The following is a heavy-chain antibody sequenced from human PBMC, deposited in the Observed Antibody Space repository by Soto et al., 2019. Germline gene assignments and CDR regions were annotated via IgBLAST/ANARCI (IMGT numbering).Heavy chain of an antibody. V-gene: IGHV1-69*13. CDR1: GGTFSSYA. CDR3: AREVYSNCRHLFDP. D-gene: IGHD4-4*01. Sequence: SVKVSCKASGGTFSSYAISWVRQAPGQGLEWMGGIIPIFGTANYAQKFQGRVTITADESTSTAYMELSSLRSEDTAVYYCAREVYSNCRHLFDPWGQGTLVTVSS. J-gene: IGHJ5*02. CDR2: IIPIFGTA.